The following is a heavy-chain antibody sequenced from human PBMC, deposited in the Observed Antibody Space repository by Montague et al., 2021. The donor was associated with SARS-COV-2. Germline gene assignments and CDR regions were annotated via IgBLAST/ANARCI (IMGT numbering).Heavy chain of an antibody. D-gene: IGHD3-10*01. CDR2: IYYSGST. CDR3: ARHPRNEEWRFEARYFYYYLDV. CDR1: GGSFSGYY. J-gene: IGHJ6*03. V-gene: IGHV4-34*01. Sequence: ETLSLTCAVYGGSFSGYYWTWIRQSPGKGLEWFGSIYYSGSTYYNPSLKSRVTISVDTSKNQFSLTLNSVTASDTAVYYCARHPRNEEWRFEARYFYYYLDVWGKGTTITVSS.